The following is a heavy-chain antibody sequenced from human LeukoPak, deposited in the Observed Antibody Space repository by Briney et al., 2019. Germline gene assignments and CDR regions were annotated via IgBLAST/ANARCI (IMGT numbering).Heavy chain of an antibody. D-gene: IGHD3-16*02. CDR1: GGSISSSSYY. V-gene: IGHV4-61*05. Sequence: SETLSLTCTVSGGSISSSSYYWGWIRQPPGKGLEWIGYIYYSGSTNYNPSLKSRVTISVDTSKNQFSLKLSSVTAADTAVYYCARSTYRDDAFDIWGQGTMVTVSS. J-gene: IGHJ3*02. CDR3: ARSTYRDDAFDI. CDR2: IYYSGST.